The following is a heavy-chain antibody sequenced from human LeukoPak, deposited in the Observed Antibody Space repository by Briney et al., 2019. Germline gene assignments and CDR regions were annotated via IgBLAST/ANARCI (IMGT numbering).Heavy chain of an antibody. D-gene: IGHD1-26*01. CDR1: GGSISSSNW. V-gene: IGHV4-4*02. CDR3: ARDSSARRRWELLKYYFDY. CDR2: IYHSGST. J-gene: IGHJ4*02. Sequence: PSETLSLTCAVSGGSISSSNWWSWVRQPPGKGLEWIGEIYHSGSTNYNPSLKSRVTISVDKSKNQFSLKLSSVTAADTAVYYCARDSSARRRWELLKYYFDYWGQGTLVTVSS.